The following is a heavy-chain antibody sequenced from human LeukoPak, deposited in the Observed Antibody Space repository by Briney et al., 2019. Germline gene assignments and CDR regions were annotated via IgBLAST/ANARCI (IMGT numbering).Heavy chain of an antibody. V-gene: IGHV1-18*01. CDR2: ISAYKGNT. Sequence: ASVKVSCKASGYTFTSYGISWVRQAPGQGLEWMGWISAYKGNTNYAQKLQGRVTMTTDTSTSTAYMELRSLRSDDTAVYYCARVRGQGLVSIAARPADYWGQGTLVTVSS. CDR3: ARVRGQGLVSIAARPADY. D-gene: IGHD6-6*01. J-gene: IGHJ4*02. CDR1: GYTFTSYG.